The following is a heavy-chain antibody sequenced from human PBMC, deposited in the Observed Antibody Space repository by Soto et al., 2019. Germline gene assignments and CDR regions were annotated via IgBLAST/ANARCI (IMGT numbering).Heavy chain of an antibody. Sequence: SETLSLTYTVSGGSISSGDYSWSWIRQPPGKGLEWIGYIYHSGSTYYNPSLKSRVTISVDRSKNQFSLKLSSVTAADTAVYYCARARRVRGVAYYFYYWGQGTLVTVSS. CDR2: IYHSGST. D-gene: IGHD3-10*01. CDR1: GGSISSGDYS. V-gene: IGHV4-30-2*01. J-gene: IGHJ4*02. CDR3: ARARRVRGVAYYFYY.